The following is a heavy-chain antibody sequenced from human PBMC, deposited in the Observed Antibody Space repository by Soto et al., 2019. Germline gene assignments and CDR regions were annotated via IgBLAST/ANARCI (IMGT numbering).Heavy chain of an antibody. J-gene: IGHJ4*02. V-gene: IGHV3-23*01. Sequence: EVQLLESGGGLVPPGGSLRLSCAGSGFSFSSYSMSWVRQAPGKGLEWVSSTSAGGVTTYYADSVKGRFTISRDSSRNTVYLQMNSLRAEDTTIYYCAKENCACYWCGDYWGQGTLVTVSS. D-gene: IGHD2-21*02. CDR2: TSAGGVTT. CDR3: AKENCACYWCGDY. CDR1: GFSFSSYS.